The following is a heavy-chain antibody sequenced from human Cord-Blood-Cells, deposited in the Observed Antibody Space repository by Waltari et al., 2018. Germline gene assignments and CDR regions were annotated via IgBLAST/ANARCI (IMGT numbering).Heavy chain of an antibody. J-gene: IGHJ6*03. CDR2: IIPILGIA. CDR1: GGTFSSYA. D-gene: IGHD2-2*01. CDR3: ARDQYCSTSCYPHYYYYYMDV. Sequence: QVQLVQSGAEVKKPGSSVKVSCKASGGTFSSYAISWVRQAPGQGLEWMGRIIPILGIANYAQKYQGRVTITADKSTSTAYMELSSLRSEDTAVYYCARDQYCSTSCYPHYYYYYMDVWGKGTTVTVSS. V-gene: IGHV1-69*09.